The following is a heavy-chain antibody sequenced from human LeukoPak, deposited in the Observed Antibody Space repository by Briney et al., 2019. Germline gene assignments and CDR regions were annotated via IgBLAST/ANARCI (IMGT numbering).Heavy chain of an antibody. CDR2: IHYSGSS. Sequence: SETLSLTCTVSGDSTSNFYWNWIRQSPGKGLEWIGNIHYSGSSVYNPSLKSRGTISIDTSRKQFFLKLNSVTAADTAVYFCVLAPNSNWFDFWGPGTLVTVSS. V-gene: IGHV4-59*03. CDR1: GDSTSNFY. CDR3: VLAPNSNWFDF. J-gene: IGHJ5*01. D-gene: IGHD2-8*01.